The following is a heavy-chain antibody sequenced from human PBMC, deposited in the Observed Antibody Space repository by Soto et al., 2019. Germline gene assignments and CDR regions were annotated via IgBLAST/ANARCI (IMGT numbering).Heavy chain of an antibody. CDR2: IIPIFGTA. CDR3: ARDGQQLVNGAFDI. V-gene: IGHV1-69*01. J-gene: IGHJ3*02. CDR1: GGTFSSYA. D-gene: IGHD6-13*01. Sequence: QVQLVQSGAEVKKPGSSVKVSCKASGGTFSSYAISWVRQAPGQGLEWMGGIIPIFGTANYAQKLQGRVTITADESTSTAYMELSSLRSEDTAVYYCARDGQQLVNGAFDIWGQGTMVTVSS.